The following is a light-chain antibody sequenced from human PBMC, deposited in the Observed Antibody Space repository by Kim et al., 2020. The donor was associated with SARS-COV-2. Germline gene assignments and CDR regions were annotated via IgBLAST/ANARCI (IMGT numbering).Light chain of an antibody. J-gene: IGLJ2*01. CDR2: GRN. V-gene: IGLV3-19*01. CDR3: QSLDSGVTVV. Sequence: YQQKPSQAPLLVLFGRNNRPSGIPDRFSGSTSGNTASLTISGAQAADDAAFYCQSLDSGVTVVFGG.